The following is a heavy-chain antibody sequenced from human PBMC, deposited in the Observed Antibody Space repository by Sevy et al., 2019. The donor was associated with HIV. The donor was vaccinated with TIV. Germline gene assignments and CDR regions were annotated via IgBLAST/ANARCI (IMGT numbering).Heavy chain of an antibody. CDR1: GYTFIDYY. Sequence: ASVKVSCKASGYTFIDYYMHWVRQAPGQGLEWMGWINPNSGDTSYAQKFQGRVAMTRDTSISTAYMELSRLRSDDTAVYFCARPDKMGIWYRFDNWGQGTLVTVSS. D-gene: IGHD6-13*01. J-gene: IGHJ4*02. V-gene: IGHV1-2*02. CDR2: INPNSGDT. CDR3: ARPDKMGIWYRFDN.